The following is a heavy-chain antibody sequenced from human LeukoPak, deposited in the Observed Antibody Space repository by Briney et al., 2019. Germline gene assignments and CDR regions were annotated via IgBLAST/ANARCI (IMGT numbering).Heavy chain of an antibody. CDR3: ARGAQWLVQRNWFDP. CDR2: IYYSGST. CDR1: GGSISSYY. J-gene: IGHJ5*02. D-gene: IGHD6-19*01. Sequence: SETLSLTCTVSGGSISSYYWSWIRQPPGKGLEWIWYIYYSGSTNYNPSLKSRVTISVDTSKNQFSLKLSSVTAADTAVYYCARGAQWLVQRNWFDPWGQGTLVTVSS. V-gene: IGHV4-59*01.